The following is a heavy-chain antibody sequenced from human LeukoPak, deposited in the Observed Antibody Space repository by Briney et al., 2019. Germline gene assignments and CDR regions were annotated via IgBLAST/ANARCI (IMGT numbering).Heavy chain of an antibody. V-gene: IGHV3-11*01. J-gene: IGHJ4*02. CDR2: ISSSGSTI. D-gene: IGHD6-6*01. CDR1: GFTFSDYY. CDR3: ASLAAPWSNFDY. Sequence: GGSLRLSCAASGFTFSDYYMSWIRQAPGKGLEWVSYISSSGSTIYYADSVKGRFTISRDNAKNSLYLQMNSLRAEDTAVYYCASLAAPWSNFDYWGQGTLVTVSS.